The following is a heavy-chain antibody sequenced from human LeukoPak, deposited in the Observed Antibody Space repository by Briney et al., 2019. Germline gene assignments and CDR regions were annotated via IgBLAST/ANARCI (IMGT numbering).Heavy chain of an antibody. V-gene: IGHV6-1*01. J-gene: IGHJ4*02. CDR2: TFFRSKWNN. Sequence: SPTLSLTFAISGDSVSSNLVSWNWVRQTPGRGLEWLGRTFFRSKWNNDYAVSVIGPITINPDASKNLFSLQFNSVTPEDTAVYYGARVTSGIFHYWGQGTLVTVSS. CDR3: ARVTSGIFHY. CDR1: GDSVSSNLVS. D-gene: IGHD1-1*01.